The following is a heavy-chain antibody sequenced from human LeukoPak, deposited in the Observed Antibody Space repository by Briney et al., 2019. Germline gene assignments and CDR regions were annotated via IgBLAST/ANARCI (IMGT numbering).Heavy chain of an antibody. Sequence: GESLKISCKGSGYSFTNYWIGWVRQMPGKGLKWMGIIYPGDSDARYSPSFQGQVTVSADKSISTAYLQWSSLKASDTAMYYCARRRDLYSGSYYPFDYWGQGTLVTVSS. CDR2: IYPGDSDA. D-gene: IGHD1-26*01. J-gene: IGHJ4*02. V-gene: IGHV5-51*01. CDR3: ARRRDLYSGSYYPFDY. CDR1: GYSFTNYW.